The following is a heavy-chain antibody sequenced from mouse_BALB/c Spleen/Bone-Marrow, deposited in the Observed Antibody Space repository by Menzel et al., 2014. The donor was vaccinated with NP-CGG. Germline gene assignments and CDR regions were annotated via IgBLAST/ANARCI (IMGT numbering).Heavy chain of an antibody. CDR3: ARGSYYEGAMDY. J-gene: IGHJ4*01. V-gene: IGHV2-3*01. CDR1: GFSLTSYG. CDR2: MWGDGTT. D-gene: IGHD1-1*01. Sequence: VQLQQSGPGLVAPSQSLSSTCTVSGFSLTSYGVTWVRQPPGKGLEWLGIMWGDGTTNYHSALISRLSITKDNSKSQVFLKMNSLQTDDTAMYYCARGSYYEGAMDYWGQGTSVTVSS.